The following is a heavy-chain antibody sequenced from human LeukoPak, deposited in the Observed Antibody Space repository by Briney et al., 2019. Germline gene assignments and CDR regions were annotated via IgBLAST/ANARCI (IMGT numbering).Heavy chain of an antibody. CDR2: IYYSGST. Sequence: PSETLSLTCTVSGGSISSGDYYWSWIRQPPGKGLEWIGYIYYSGSTYYNPSLKSRVTISVDTSKNQFSLKLSSVTAADTAVYYCARDYRVSEQQLVEAPNYYYYGMDVWGQGTTVTVSS. CDR1: GGSISSGDYY. D-gene: IGHD6-13*01. J-gene: IGHJ6*02. V-gene: IGHV4-30-4*01. CDR3: ARDYRVSEQQLVEAPNYYYYGMDV.